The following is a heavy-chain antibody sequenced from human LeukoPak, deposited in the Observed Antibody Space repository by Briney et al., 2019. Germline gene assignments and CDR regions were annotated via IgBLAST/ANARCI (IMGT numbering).Heavy chain of an antibody. V-gene: IGHV3-23*01. CDR1: GFTFSSYA. CDR2: ISASGGST. CDR3: VKGAGYSRNYFDY. J-gene: IGHJ4*02. Sequence: GGSLRLSCAASGFTFSSYAMHWVRQAPGKGLEWVSGISASGGSTYYADSVKGRFTISRDNSKNTLYLQMHSLRAEDTAVYYCVKGAGYSRNYFDYWGQGTLVTVSS. D-gene: IGHD3-22*01.